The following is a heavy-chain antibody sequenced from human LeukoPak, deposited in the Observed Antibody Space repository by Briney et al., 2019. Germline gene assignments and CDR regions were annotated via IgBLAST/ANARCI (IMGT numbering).Heavy chain of an antibody. V-gene: IGHV4-30-4*01. D-gene: IGHD3-22*01. J-gene: IGHJ6*02. CDR3: ARHAPGYSSGSYYYYGMDV. Sequence: SETLSLTCTVSGGSISSGDYYWSWIRQPPGKGLEWIGYIYYSGSTYYNPSLKSRVTISVDTSKNQFSLKLSSVTAADTAVYYCARHAPGYSSGSYYYYGMDVWGQGTTVTVSS. CDR2: IYYSGST. CDR1: GGSISSGDYY.